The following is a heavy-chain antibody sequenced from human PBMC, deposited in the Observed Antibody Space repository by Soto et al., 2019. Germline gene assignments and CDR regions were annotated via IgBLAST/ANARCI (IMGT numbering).Heavy chain of an antibody. V-gene: IGHV4-31*03. CDR3: ARARLRAVYAFDF. D-gene: IGHD4-17*01. CDR2: IYYNGNT. Sequence: PSETLSLTCTLSGVSITSGAYYWTWVRQHPGKGLEWIGHIYYNGNTYFSPSLKSRLTISIDTSKNQFSLKLSSVTTADTAMYYCARARLRAVYAFDFWGQGTMVTVSS. CDR1: GVSITSGAYY. J-gene: IGHJ3*01.